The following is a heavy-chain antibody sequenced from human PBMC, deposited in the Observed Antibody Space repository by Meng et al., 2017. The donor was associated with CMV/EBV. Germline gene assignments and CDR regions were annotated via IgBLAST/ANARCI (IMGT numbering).Heavy chain of an antibody. V-gene: IGHV1-69*06. CDR1: GGTFSSYA. Sequence: SVQVSCKASGGTFSSYAFSWVRQAPGQGLEWMGGIIPIFGTANYAQKFQGRVTITADKSTSTAYMELSSLRSEDTAVYYCAREGIRYFDWLLPGYYFDYWGQGTLVTVSS. CDR3: AREGIRYFDWLLPGYYFDY. J-gene: IGHJ4*02. CDR2: IIPIFGTA. D-gene: IGHD3-9*01.